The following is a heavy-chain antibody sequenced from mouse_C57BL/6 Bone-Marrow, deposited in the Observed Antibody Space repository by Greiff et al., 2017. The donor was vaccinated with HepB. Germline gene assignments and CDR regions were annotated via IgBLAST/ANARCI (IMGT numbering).Heavy chain of an antibody. CDR3: ARGIYYYGSSIYAMDY. D-gene: IGHD1-1*01. CDR2: INPSSGYT. J-gene: IGHJ4*01. CDR1: GYTFTSYT. V-gene: IGHV1-4*01. Sequence: QVQLKESGAELARPGASVKMSCKASGYTFTSYTMHWVKQRPGQGLEWIGYINPSSGYTKYNQKFKDKATLTADKSSSTAYMQLSSLTSEDSAVYYCARGIYYYGSSIYAMDYWGQGTSVTVSS.